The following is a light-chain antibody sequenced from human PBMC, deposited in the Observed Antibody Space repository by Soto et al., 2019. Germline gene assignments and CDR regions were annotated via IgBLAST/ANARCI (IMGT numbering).Light chain of an antibody. J-gene: IGLJ1*01. CDR2: EVS. V-gene: IGLV2-14*01. CDR1: SSDVGGYKY. Sequence: QSALTQPASVSGSPGQSITISCTGTSSDVGGYKYVSWYQQHPGRAPKLMIYEVSNRPSGVSNRFSGSRSGNTASLTISGLQAEDEADYYCNSYTGTNTPYVFGTGTKLTVL. CDR3: NSYTGTNTPYV.